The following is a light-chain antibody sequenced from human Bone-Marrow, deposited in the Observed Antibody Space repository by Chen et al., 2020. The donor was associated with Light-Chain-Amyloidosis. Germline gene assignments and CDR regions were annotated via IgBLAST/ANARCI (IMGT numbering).Light chain of an antibody. CDR3: HQRSSWPYT. V-gene: IGKV3-11*01. CDR1: QSVSNK. CDR2: DAS. J-gene: IGKJ2*01. Sequence: ILLTQSPATLSSSSGDRATLSCGANQSVSNKLAWYQHIRGQAPRLLIYDASNKAAGVPARFSGSGSGTDFTLTISNLEPEDFAVYYCHQRSSWPYTFGRGT.